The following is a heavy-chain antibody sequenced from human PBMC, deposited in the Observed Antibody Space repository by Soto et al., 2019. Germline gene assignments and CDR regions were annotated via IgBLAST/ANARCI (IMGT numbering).Heavy chain of an antibody. Sequence: SVKVSCKASGGTFSSYAISWVRQAPGQGLEWMGGIIPIFGTANYAQKFQGRVTITADESTSTAYMELSSLRSEDTAVYYCASFDSSGLTEGFFGDYWGQGTLVTVSS. CDR1: GGTFSSYA. D-gene: IGHD6-19*01. CDR2: IIPIFGTA. J-gene: IGHJ4*02. V-gene: IGHV1-69*13. CDR3: ASFDSSGLTEGFFGDY.